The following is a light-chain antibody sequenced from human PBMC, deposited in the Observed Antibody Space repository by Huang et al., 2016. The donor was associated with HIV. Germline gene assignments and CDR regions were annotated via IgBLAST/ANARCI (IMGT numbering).Light chain of an antibody. CDR2: ATS. Sequence: DIQMTQSPSFLSASVGDRVTITCRASQSIDTFLNWYQHKPGRAPRLLIYATSSLQSEVPSRFTGGGSGTHFTLTINKLQPEDFATYYCQQSHTGPRTFGQGTKLEI. J-gene: IGKJ2*01. CDR1: QSIDTF. CDR3: QQSHTGPRT. V-gene: IGKV1-39*01.